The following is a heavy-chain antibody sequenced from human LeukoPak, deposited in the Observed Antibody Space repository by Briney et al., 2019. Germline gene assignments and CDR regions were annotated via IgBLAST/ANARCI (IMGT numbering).Heavy chain of an antibody. J-gene: IGHJ6*02. CDR3: ARGIADPYSGYYYGMDV. CDR1: GGTFSSYA. Sequence: SVKVSCKASGGTFSSYAISWVRQAPGQGLEWMGGIIPIFGTANYAQKFQGRVTITADESTSTAYMELSSLRSEDTAVYYCARGIADPYSGYYYGMDVWGQGTTVTVSS. D-gene: IGHD6-13*01. V-gene: IGHV1-69*01. CDR2: IIPIFGTA.